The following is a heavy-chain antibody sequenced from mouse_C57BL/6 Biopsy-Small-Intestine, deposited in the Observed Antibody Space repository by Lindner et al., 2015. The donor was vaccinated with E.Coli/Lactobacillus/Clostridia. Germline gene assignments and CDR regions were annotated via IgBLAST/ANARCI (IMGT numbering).Heavy chain of an antibody. D-gene: IGHD4-1*01. J-gene: IGHJ2*01. CDR2: INSGSSTI. V-gene: IGHV5-17*01. CDR3: ARGTGRGLDY. CDR1: GFTFSDYG. Sequence: VQLQESGGGLVKPGGSLKLSCAASGFTFSDYGMHWVRQAPEKGLEWVAYINSGSSTIYYADTVKGRFTISRDNAKNTLFLQMTSLRSEDTAMYYCARGTGRGLDYWGQGTILTVSS.